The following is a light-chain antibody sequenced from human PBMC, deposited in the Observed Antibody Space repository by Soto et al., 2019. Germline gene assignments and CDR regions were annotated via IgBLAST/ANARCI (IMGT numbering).Light chain of an antibody. CDR2: AAS. CDR1: QSINTY. CDR3: QQTASTPYT. V-gene: IGKV1-39*01. J-gene: IGKJ2*01. Sequence: DTQMTQSPSSLSASVGDRVTITCRASQSINTYLNWYQQKPGEAPNLLIYAASSLQSGVPPRFSGSGSETHFTLTINSLQPEDFATYYCQQTASTPYTFGKGT.